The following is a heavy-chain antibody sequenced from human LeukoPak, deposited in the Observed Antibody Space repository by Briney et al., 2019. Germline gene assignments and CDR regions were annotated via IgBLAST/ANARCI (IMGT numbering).Heavy chain of an antibody. CDR3: ASRNDILTGYVFDF. Sequence: SETLSLTCTVSGGSVSSSIYYWGWIRQPPGKGLEWIGSIYYSGSTSYNPSLNSRVTISVDTSKNQFSLKPTSMTAADTAVYYCASRNDILTGYVFDFWGQGTLVTVSS. D-gene: IGHD3-9*01. CDR1: GGSVSSSIYY. V-gene: IGHV4-39*01. J-gene: IGHJ4*02. CDR2: IYYSGST.